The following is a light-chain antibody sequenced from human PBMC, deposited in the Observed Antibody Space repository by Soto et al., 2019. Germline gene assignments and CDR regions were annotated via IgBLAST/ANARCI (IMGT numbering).Light chain of an antibody. V-gene: IGKV3-20*01. Sequence: EIELTQSPGTLSLSPGERATLSCRASQSVRSNYLAWYQQKPGQAPRFLIYDASSRATGIPDRFSGSGSGTDFTLTISRLEPEDFAVYYCQQYGSSPLTFGGGTKVDIK. CDR2: DAS. J-gene: IGKJ4*01. CDR3: QQYGSSPLT. CDR1: QSVRSNY.